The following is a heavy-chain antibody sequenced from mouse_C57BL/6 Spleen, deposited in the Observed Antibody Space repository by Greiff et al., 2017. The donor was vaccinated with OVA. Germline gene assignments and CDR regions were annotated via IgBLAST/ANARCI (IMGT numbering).Heavy chain of an antibody. CDR2: IDPSDSYT. D-gene: IGHD5-1*01. CDR3: AIVPSFGY. CDR1: GYTFTSYC. Sequence: QVQLQQPGAELVRPGTSVKLSCTASGYTFTSYCMHWVKQRPGQGLEWIGVIDPSDSYTNYNQNFKGKATFTVDTSSSTAYMQLSSLTSEDSAVYYCAIVPSFGYWGQGTTLTVSA. J-gene: IGHJ2*01. V-gene: IGHV1-59*01.